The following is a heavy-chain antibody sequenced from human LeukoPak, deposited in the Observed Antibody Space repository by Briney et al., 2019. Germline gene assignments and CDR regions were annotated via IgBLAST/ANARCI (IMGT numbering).Heavy chain of an antibody. CDR2: IYPGDSDT. J-gene: IGHJ6*02. CDR3: ARLRHVMDV. Sequence: GESLKISCNGSGYXFTSYWIAWVRQMPGEGLEWMGIIYPGDSDTRYSPSFQGQVTISADKSINTAYLQWTSLKASHTAMYYCARLRHVMDVWGQGTTVTVSS. V-gene: IGHV5-51*01. CDR1: GYXFTSYW.